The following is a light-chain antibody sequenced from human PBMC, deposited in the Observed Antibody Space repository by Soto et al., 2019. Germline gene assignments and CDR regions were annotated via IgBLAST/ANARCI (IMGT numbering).Light chain of an antibody. J-gene: IGLJ1*01. CDR3: TSYTITSPYV. CDR1: SSDIGRYNF. V-gene: IGLV2-14*03. CDR2: DAT. Sequence: QSVLTQPASMSGSPGQSITISCTGTSSDIGRYNFVSWYQHHPGKAPKLIIYDATKRPSGVSYRFSGSKSGNTASLTISGLQAEDEADYYCTSYTITSPYVFGTGTKLTVL.